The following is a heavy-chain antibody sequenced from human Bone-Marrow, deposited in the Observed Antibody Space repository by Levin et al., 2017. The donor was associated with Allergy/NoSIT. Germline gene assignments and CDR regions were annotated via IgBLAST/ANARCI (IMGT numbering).Heavy chain of an antibody. J-gene: IGHJ4*02. Sequence: ESLKISCAVSGYSISSGYYWGWIRQPPGKGLEWIGSIYDSGNFYYNPSLKSRVTISVDTSKNHFSLRLSSVTAADTAMYYCARNAHISALAGTNYFDYWGQGTLVTVSS. CDR2: IYDSGNF. V-gene: IGHV4-38-2*01. CDR1: GYSISSGYY. CDR3: ARNAHISALAGTNYFDY. D-gene: IGHD6-19*01.